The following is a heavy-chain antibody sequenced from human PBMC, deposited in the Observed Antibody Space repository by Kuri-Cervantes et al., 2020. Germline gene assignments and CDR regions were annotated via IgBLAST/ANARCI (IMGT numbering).Heavy chain of an antibody. CDR3: ARERIEWELLSGMDV. Sequence: GESLKISCAASGFSFSTNGMHWVRQAPGKGLEWVAVVWYDGSNKYYADFVKGRFTISRDNSKNTLYLQMNSLRVEDTAVYYCARERIEWELLSGMDVWGQGTTVTVSS. CDR1: GFSFSTNG. D-gene: IGHD1-26*01. V-gene: IGHV3-33*01. CDR2: VWYDGSNK. J-gene: IGHJ6*02.